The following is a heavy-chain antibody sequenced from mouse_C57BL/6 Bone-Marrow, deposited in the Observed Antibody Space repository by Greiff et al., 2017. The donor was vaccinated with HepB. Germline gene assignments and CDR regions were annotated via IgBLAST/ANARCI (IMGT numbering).Heavy chain of an antibody. CDR3: ARRQRGGAYYAMDY. J-gene: IGHJ4*01. Sequence: QVQLQQPGAELVKPGSSVKLSCKASGYTFTSYWMDWVKQRPGQGLEWIGNIYPSDSETHYNQKFKVKATLTVDKSSSTAYMQLSSLTSEDSAVYYCARRQRGGAYYAMDYWGQGTSVTVSS. D-gene: IGHD6-1*01. V-gene: IGHV1-61*01. CDR2: IYPSDSET. CDR1: GYTFTSYW.